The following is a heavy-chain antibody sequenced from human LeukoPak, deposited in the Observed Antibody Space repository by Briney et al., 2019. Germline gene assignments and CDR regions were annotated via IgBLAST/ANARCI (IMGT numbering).Heavy chain of an antibody. CDR2: INPNSGGT. J-gene: IGHJ4*02. CDR3: ARGPVLRYFEWLAIDY. CDR1: GYSFTGYY. V-gene: IGHV1-2*04. D-gene: IGHD3-9*01. Sequence: ASVKVSCKASGYSFTGYYMHWVRQAPGQGLEWMGWINPNSGGTNYAQKFQGWVTMTRDTSISTAYMELSRLRSDHTAVYYCARGPVLRYFEWLAIDYWGQGTLVTVCS.